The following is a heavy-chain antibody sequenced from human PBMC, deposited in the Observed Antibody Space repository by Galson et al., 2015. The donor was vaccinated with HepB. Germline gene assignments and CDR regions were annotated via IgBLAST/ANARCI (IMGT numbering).Heavy chain of an antibody. CDR3: VRGGGDKPFEF. D-gene: IGHD2-21*01. V-gene: IGHV3-21*01. Sequence: SLRLSCAASGFAFNSYMMNWVRQPPGKGLEWVSSIDTPSTYIRYSDSVKGRFTISRDNAENSLSLQMNSLRGDDTAVYYCVRGGGDKPFEFWGQGTLVTVSS. J-gene: IGHJ4*02. CDR2: IDTPSTYI. CDR1: GFAFNSYM.